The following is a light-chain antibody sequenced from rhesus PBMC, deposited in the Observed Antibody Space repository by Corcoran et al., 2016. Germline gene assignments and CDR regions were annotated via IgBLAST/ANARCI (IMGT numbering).Light chain of an antibody. J-gene: IGKJ3*01. CDR3: IQAIAFPFT. CDR1: QSLRQSNGNTY. V-gene: IGKV2-72*02. Sequence: DIVMTQTPLSLPITPGEPASISCRSNQSLRQSNGNTYLHWYLKKPGQSPQLLIHGGSHRAPGVPNRFSGRWSGLDFTLKFREFQAEDFGFYYYIQAIAFPFTFGLGPKLDIK. CDR2: GGS.